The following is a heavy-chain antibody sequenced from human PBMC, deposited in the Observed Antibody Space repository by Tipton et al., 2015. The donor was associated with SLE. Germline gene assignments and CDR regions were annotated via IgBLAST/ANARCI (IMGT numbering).Heavy chain of an antibody. CDR1: GGSISSGDYY. Sequence: TLSLTCTVSGGSISSGDYYWSWIRQPPGKGLEWIGYIYYSGSTHYNPSLKTRVTISVDTSKSQFSLNLRSVTAADTAVYYCARGGMGIAVAGEFDSWGRGTLVTVSS. V-gene: IGHV4-30-4*01. D-gene: IGHD6-19*01. CDR2: IYYSGST. CDR3: ARGGMGIAVAGEFDS. J-gene: IGHJ2*01.